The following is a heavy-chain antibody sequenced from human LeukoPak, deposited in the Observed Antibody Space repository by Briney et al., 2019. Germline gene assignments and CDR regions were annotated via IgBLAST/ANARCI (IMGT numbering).Heavy chain of an antibody. CDR3: ASSSMVYSSSLSFDY. CDR1: GFTFSSYS. J-gene: IGHJ4*02. CDR2: ISSSSSTI. D-gene: IGHD6-6*01. V-gene: IGHV3-48*01. Sequence: PGGSLRLSCAASGFTFSSYSMNWVRQAPGKGLEWVSHISSSSSTIYYADSVKGRFTISRDNAKNSLYLQMNSLRAEDTAVYYCASSSMVYSSSLSFDYWGQGTLVTVSS.